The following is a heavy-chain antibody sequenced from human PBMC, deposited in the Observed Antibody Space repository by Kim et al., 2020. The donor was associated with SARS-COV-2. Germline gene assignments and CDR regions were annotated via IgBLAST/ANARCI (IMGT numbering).Heavy chain of an antibody. J-gene: IGHJ6*02. CDR1: GFTFSNAW. D-gene: IGHD3-10*01. CDR2: IKDKVDGGTT. V-gene: IGHV3-15*01. CDR3: ATRTPLRGVPRSKTYYYGVDV. Sequence: GGSLRLSCAASGFTFSNAWMSWVRQAPGKGLEWIGRIKDKVDGGTTDYAAAVKGRFTISRDDSKNTLFLQMNSLKTEDTAVYYCATRTPLRGVPRSKTYYYGVDVWGQGTTVTVSS.